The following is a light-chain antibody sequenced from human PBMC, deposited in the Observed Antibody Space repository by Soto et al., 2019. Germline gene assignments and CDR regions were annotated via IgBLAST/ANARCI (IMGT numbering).Light chain of an antibody. CDR1: QTIYSN. Sequence: IVMTQSPATLSVSPGERATLSCRAGQTIYSNVAWYQQRPGQAPRLLIYRASTRATGVPARFSGSGSGTEFTLTISGLQSEDFALYWCQQYDNWPPTFGGGTKVDIK. CDR2: RAS. CDR3: QQYDNWPPT. J-gene: IGKJ4*01. V-gene: IGKV3-15*01.